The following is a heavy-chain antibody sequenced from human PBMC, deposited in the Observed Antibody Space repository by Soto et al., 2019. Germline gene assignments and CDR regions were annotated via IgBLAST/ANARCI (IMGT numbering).Heavy chain of an antibody. CDR2: ISYDGSNT. D-gene: IGHD3-10*02. Sequence: QVQLVESGGGVVQPGRSLTLSCAASGFTFSRFSMHWVRQAPGKGLAWVAVISYDGSNTHYAESVKGRFNISSDDSNNTVFLQMNNLRGEDSAVYYCARDHGMFLSYYYYGMDVWGQGTTVSVSS. J-gene: IGHJ6*02. CDR3: ARDHGMFLSYYYYGMDV. V-gene: IGHV3-30-3*01. CDR1: GFTFSRFS.